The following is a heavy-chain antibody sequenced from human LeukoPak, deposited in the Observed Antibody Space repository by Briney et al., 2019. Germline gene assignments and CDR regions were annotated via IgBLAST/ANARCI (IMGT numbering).Heavy chain of an antibody. CDR3: ARTLYDFWSGSYNWFDP. V-gene: IGHV1-2*02. J-gene: IGHJ5*02. CDR1: GYTFTGYY. Sequence: ASVKVSCKASGYTFTGYYMHWVRQAPRQGLEWMGWINPNSGGTNYAQKSQGRVTMTRDTSISTAYMELSRLRSDDTAVYYCARTLYDFWSGSYNWFDPWGQGTLVTVSS. CDR2: INPNSGGT. D-gene: IGHD3-3*01.